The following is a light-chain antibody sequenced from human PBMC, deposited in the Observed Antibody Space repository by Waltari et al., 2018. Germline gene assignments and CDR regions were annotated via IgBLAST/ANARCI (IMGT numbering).Light chain of an antibody. V-gene: IGLV2-14*03. J-gene: IGLJ1*01. Sequence: QSALTQPASVSGSPGQSITISCTGTSSDVGGYDYVSWYQQYPAKAPSLLICNVTRRPSGCSNPFSGSKSGNTASLTISGLQPEDEAAYYCSSYSGRITHVFGTGTQLTVL. CDR3: SSYSGRITHV. CDR1: SSDVGGYDY. CDR2: NVT.